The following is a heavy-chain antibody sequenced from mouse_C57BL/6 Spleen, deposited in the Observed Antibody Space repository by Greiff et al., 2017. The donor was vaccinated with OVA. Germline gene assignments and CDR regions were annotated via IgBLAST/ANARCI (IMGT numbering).Heavy chain of an antibody. CDR3: ARAATVVATRAMDY. D-gene: IGHD1-1*01. CDR2: IYPGSGNT. CDR1: GYSFTSYY. Sequence: VQLQQSGPELVKPGASVKISCKASGYSFTSYYIHWVKQRPGQGLEWIGWIYPGSGNTKYNEKFKGKATLTADTSSSTAYMQLSSLTSEDSAVYYCARAATVVATRAMDYWGQGTSVTVSS. V-gene: IGHV1-66*01. J-gene: IGHJ4*01.